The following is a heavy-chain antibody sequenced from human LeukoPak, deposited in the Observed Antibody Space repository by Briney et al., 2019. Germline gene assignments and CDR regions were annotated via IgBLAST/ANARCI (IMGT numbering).Heavy chain of an antibody. CDR1: GFTFSSYE. CDR3: ARAGRRFGELKLKRWFDP. D-gene: IGHD3-10*01. V-gene: IGHV3-48*03. CDR2: ISSSGSTI. J-gene: IGHJ5*02. Sequence: GGSLRFSCAASGFTFSSYEMNWVRQAPGKGLEWVSYISSSGSTIYYADSVKGRFTISRDNAKNSLYLQMNSLRAEDTAVYYCARAGRRFGELKLKRWFDPWGQGTLVTVSS.